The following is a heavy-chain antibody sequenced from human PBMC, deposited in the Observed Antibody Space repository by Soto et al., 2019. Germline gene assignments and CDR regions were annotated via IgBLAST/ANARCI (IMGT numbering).Heavy chain of an antibody. Sequence: QVQLVQSGADVKKPGSSVKVSCKASGATFSSSTFTWVRQAPGQGLEWMGRIIPMFGITNSAQKFQGRLGITADESTNTVFMDMSSLRSDDTAIYYCATGARTFGRVLNARGQGTLVTVSS. CDR2: IIPMFGIT. D-gene: IGHD3-16*01. CDR1: GATFSSST. J-gene: IGHJ4*02. CDR3: ATGARTFGRVLNA. V-gene: IGHV1-69*02.